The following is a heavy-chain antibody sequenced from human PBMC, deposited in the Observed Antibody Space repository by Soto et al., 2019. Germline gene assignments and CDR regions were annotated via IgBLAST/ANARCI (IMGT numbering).Heavy chain of an antibody. CDR1: NFTFSNFG. Sequence: QVQLVESGRGVVQPGRSLRLSCAASNFTFSNFGMHWVRQAPGKGLKWVALISNDGSNRYYTDSVKGRFTISRDNSRNTLSLQMNSLRADDTAVYYCAKDGADTGTYYFEYWGQGTLITVSS. J-gene: IGHJ4*02. CDR3: AKDGADTGTYYFEY. CDR2: ISNDGSNR. V-gene: IGHV3-30*18. D-gene: IGHD1-26*01.